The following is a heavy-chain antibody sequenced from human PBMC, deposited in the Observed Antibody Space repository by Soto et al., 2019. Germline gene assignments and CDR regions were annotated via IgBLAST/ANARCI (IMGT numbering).Heavy chain of an antibody. CDR2: INYSGTT. CDR1: GDSISSYY. J-gene: IGHJ4*02. D-gene: IGHD3-3*01. Sequence: QVQLQESGPGLVKPSETLSLTCTVSGDSISSYYWSWIRQPPGKGLEWIGYINYSGTTNYNPSLKSRVTMSVEKSKNQFSLKLSSVTAADTAVYYCARQWFLLFPYFDYWGQGTLVTVSS. CDR3: ARQWFLLFPYFDY. V-gene: IGHV4-59*01.